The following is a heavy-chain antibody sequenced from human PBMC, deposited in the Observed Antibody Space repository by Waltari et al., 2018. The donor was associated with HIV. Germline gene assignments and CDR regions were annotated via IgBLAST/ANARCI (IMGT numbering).Heavy chain of an antibody. CDR2: FDPEDGET. V-gene: IGHV1-24*01. CDR1: GYTLTELP. J-gene: IGHJ4*02. Sequence: QVQLVQSGAEVKKPGASVTVSSKVSGYTLTELPIPWVRQAPGKGLEWMGGFDPEDGETIYAQKFQGRVTMTEDTSTDTAYMELSSLRSEDTAVYYCATGRRITIFGVVNDYFDYWGQGTLVTVSS. CDR3: ATGRRITIFGVVNDYFDY. D-gene: IGHD3-3*01.